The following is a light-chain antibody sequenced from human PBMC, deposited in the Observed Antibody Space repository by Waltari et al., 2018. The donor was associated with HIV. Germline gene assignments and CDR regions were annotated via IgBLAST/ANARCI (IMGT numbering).Light chain of an antibody. CDR2: FAS. V-gene: IGKV1-39*01. CDR1: QVIHSD. J-gene: IGKJ1*01. Sequence: DIQMTQSPSSLSASVGDRVSITCRSSQVIHSDLTWYQQRPGKPPTFLIYFASQLQTGVPSIFSASSSVTQFTLSILNMQPEDFATYYCQPSYAVPPTFGPGT. CDR3: QPSYAVPPT.